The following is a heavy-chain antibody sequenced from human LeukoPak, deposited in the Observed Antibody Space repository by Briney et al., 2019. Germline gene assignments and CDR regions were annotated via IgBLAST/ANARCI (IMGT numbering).Heavy chain of an antibody. Sequence: GGSLRLSCAASGFTFSDYYMSWIRQAPGKGLEWVSAISGSGGSTYYADSVKGRFTISRDNSKNTLYLQMNSLRAEDTAVYYCAKDSSSWYEGVFDYWGRGTLVTVSS. CDR3: AKDSSSWYEGVFDY. CDR2: ISGSGGST. D-gene: IGHD6-13*01. V-gene: IGHV3-23*01. J-gene: IGHJ4*02. CDR1: GFTFSDYY.